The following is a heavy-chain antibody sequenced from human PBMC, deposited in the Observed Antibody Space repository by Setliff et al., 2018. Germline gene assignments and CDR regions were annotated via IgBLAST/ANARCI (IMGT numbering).Heavy chain of an antibody. Sequence: GASVKVSCKASGYTFTSYYIHWVRQAPGQGLEWMGVIHPSGGSTSYAQKFQGRVTMTTDESTSTAYMELSSLRSEDTAVYYCASDYYDSSGYPQGAFDIWGQGTMVTVSS. CDR3: ASDYYDSSGYPQGAFDI. CDR1: GYTFTSYY. V-gene: IGHV1-46*01. D-gene: IGHD3-22*01. CDR2: IHPSGGST. J-gene: IGHJ3*02.